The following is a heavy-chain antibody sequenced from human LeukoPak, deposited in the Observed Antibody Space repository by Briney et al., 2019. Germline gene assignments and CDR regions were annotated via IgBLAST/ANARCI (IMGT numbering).Heavy chain of an antibody. CDR2: ISSSGSTV. V-gene: IGHV3-48*03. Sequence: GGSLRLSCAASGFTFSSYEMNWVRQAPGKGLEWVSYISSSGSTVYYADSVKGRFTISRDNAKNSLYLQMNSLTPEDTAVYFCARGEAFCDYWGQGALVTVSS. J-gene: IGHJ4*02. CDR3: ARGEAFCDY. CDR1: GFTFSSYE.